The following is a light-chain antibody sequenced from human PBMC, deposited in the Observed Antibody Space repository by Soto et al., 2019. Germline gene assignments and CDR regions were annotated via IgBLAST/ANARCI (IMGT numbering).Light chain of an antibody. V-gene: IGKV1-39*01. J-gene: IGKJ1*01. CDR1: QSISRY. CDR2: AAS. CDR3: QQNYRATPWT. Sequence: DIPMTQSPSSLSASVGDRITITCRASQSISRYLNWYQHKPGKAPKLLINAASSLERGVPSRFSGGGAGTDFTLNISSPQPDDFATYYCQQNYRATPWTFGQGTKVDIK.